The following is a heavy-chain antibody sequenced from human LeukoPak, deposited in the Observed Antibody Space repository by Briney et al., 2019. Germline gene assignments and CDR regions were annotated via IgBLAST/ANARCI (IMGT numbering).Heavy chain of an antibody. CDR3: ARESSIVGATFFDY. V-gene: IGHV1-46*01. D-gene: IGHD1-26*01. J-gene: IGHJ4*02. CDR2: INPSDGST. CDR1: GYTFTSYA. Sequence: ASVKVSCKASGYTFTSYAMNWVRQAPGQGLEWMGIINPSDGSTVYAQKFQGRVTMTRDTSTSTVYMELSSLRSEDTAVYYCARESSIVGATFFDYWGQGTLVTVSS.